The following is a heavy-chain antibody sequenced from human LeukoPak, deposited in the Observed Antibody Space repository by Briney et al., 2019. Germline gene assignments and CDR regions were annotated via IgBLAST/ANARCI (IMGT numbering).Heavy chain of an antibody. CDR2: IYYTGST. V-gene: IGHV4-59*01. D-gene: IGHD3-10*01. J-gene: IGHJ4*02. CDR1: GGSISSYY. Sequence: ASETLSLTCTVSGGSISSYYWSWIRQPPGKGLEWIGYIYYTGSTNYNPSLKSRVTISVDTSKYQFSLKLSSVTAADTAVYYCARGNYYGSGSFPSYYFDYWGQGTLVTVSS. CDR3: ARGNYYGSGSFPSYYFDY.